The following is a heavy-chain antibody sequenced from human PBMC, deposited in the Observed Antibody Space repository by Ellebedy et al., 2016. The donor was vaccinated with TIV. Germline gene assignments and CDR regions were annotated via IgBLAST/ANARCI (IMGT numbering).Heavy chain of an antibody. D-gene: IGHD2/OR15-2a*01. CDR2: ITGSGSTI. V-gene: IGHV3-48*04. CDR3: ARTEKGTFYFDY. Sequence: GESLKISCAASGFTFRSYSMNWVRQAPGKGPEWASYITGSGSTIYYADSVKGRFTVSRDNAENSLYLQMDSLRAEDTAVYYCARTEKGTFYFDYWGQGTLVTVSS. CDR1: GFTFRSYS. J-gene: IGHJ4*02.